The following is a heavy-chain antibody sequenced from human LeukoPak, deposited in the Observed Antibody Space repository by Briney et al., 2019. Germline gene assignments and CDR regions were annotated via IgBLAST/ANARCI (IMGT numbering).Heavy chain of an antibody. D-gene: IGHD5-18*01. CDR3: ARDGGYSYGSTYYYYYMDV. V-gene: IGHV3-30*01. CDR1: GFTFSSYA. Sequence: GGSLRLSCAASGFTFSSYAMHCVRQAPGKGLEWVAVISYDGSNKYYADSVKGRFTISRDNSKNTLYLQMNSLRAEDTAVYYCARDGGYSYGSTYYYYYMDVWGKGTTVTVSS. J-gene: IGHJ6*03. CDR2: ISYDGSNK.